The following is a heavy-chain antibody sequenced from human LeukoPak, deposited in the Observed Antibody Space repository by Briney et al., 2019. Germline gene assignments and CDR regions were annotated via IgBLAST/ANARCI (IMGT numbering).Heavy chain of an antibody. CDR3: ARHVQDTAMVTPLYYFDY. V-gene: IGHV1-2*02. CDR2: ITPSGGT. CDR1: GYTFTSYA. J-gene: IGHJ4*02. Sequence: EASVKVSCKASGYTFTSYAIHWVRQAPGQGLEWMGWITPSGGTNYPQKFQGRVAITWDTSITTAYMDLSRLTSDDTAVYYCARHVQDTAMVTPLYYFDYWGQGTLVTVSS. D-gene: IGHD5-18*01.